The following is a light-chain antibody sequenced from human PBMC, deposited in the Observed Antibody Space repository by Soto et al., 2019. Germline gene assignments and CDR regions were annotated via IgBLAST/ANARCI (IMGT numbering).Light chain of an antibody. CDR2: QDS. CDR3: QAWDSSTASRV. Sequence: SYELTQPPSVSVSPGQTASITCSGDKLGDKYACWYQQKPGQSPVLVIYQDSKRPSGIPERFSGSNSGNTATLTISGTQATDEADYYCQAWDSSTASRVFGTGTKLTVL. V-gene: IGLV3-1*01. J-gene: IGLJ1*01. CDR1: KLGDKY.